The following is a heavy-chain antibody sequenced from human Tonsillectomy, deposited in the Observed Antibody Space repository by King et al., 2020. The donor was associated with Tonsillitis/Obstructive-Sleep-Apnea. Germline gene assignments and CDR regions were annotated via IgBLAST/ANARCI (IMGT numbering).Heavy chain of an antibody. CDR3: ARPPPYYYDSSGYDAFDI. CDR2: IYPGDSDT. Sequence: QLVQSGAEVKKPGESLKISCKGSGYSFTSYWIGWVRQMPGKGLEWMGIIYPGDSDTRYSPSFQGQVTISADKSISTAYLQWSSLKASDTAMYYCARPPPYYYDSSGYDAFDIWGKGTMVTVSS. V-gene: IGHV5-51*03. D-gene: IGHD3-22*01. CDR1: GYSFTSYW. J-gene: IGHJ3*02.